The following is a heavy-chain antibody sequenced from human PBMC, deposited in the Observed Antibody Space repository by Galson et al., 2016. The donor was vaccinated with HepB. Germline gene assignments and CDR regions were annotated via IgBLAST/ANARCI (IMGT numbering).Heavy chain of an antibody. D-gene: IGHD3-3*01. CDR2: ISAYNGDT. CDR3: ARDRPTIFGVQPPFDY. CDR1: GYTFTTYG. Sequence: SVKVSCKASGYTFTTYGVSWVRQAPGQGLAWMGWISAYNGDTNYAHEVQGRVTMTTDTCTSTAYMELRSLRSDDTAIYYCARDRPTIFGVQPPFDYWGQGTLVTVSS. J-gene: IGHJ4*02. V-gene: IGHV1-18*04.